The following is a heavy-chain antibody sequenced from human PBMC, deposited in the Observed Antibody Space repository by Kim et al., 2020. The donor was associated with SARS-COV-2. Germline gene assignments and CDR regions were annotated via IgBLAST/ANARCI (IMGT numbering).Heavy chain of an antibody. D-gene: IGHD3-22*01. Sequence: YTPARTRRVTITVDTSQNQFSLSLSSVTAEDTAVHYCARGAHDRSAFDIWGQGTMVTVSS. CDR3: ARGAHDRSAFDI. J-gene: IGHJ3*02. V-gene: IGHV4-39*01.